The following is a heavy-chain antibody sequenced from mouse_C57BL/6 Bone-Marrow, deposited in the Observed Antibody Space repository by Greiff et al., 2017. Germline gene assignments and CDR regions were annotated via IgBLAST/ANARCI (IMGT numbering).Heavy chain of an antibody. CDR3: ARSVLFMDY. Sequence: EVQVVESGGGLVKPGGSLKLSCAASGFTFSSYPMSWVRQTPEKRLEWVATISDGGSYTYYPDNVKGRFTISRDNAKNNLYLQMSHLKSEDTAMYYCARSVLFMDYWGQGTSVTVSS. V-gene: IGHV5-4*01. CDR2: ISDGGSYT. CDR1: GFTFSSYP. J-gene: IGHJ4*01.